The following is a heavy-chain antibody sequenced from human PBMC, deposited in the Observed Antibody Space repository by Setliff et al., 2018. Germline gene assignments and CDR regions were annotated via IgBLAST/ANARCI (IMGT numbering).Heavy chain of an antibody. CDR1: GFTFSRYG. CDR3: ARDRIGPFLSYMDG. V-gene: IGHV3-30*02. Sequence: GGSLRLYCAASGFTFSRYGMYWVRHAPGKGLEWVAFIRYDGYNKYYADSVKGRFTISRDNSRNTLYLQMNSLRSEDTAVYYCARDRIGPFLSYMDGWGKGTAVTVSS. CDR2: IRYDGYNK. J-gene: IGHJ6*03. D-gene: IGHD3-3*02.